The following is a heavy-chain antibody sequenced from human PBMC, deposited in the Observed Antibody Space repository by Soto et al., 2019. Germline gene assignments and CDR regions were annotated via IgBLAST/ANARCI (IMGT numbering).Heavy chain of an antibody. V-gene: IGHV4-34*01. CDR2: INHSGST. D-gene: IGHD3-3*01. CDR3: AREVNYDFWSGYYLFDY. Sequence: QVQLQQWGAGLLKPSVTLSLTCAVYGGSFSGYYWSWIRQPPGKGLEWIGEINHSGSTNYNPSLKSRVTISVDTSKNQFSLKLSSVTAADTAVYYCAREVNYDFWSGYYLFDYWGQGTLVTVSS. J-gene: IGHJ4*02. CDR1: GGSFSGYY.